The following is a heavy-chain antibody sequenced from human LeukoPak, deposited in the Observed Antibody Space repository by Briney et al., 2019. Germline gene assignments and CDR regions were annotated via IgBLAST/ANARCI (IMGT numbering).Heavy chain of an antibody. CDR1: GYTLTELS. J-gene: IGHJ6*02. CDR3: ARVAVVTDDYYYGMDV. V-gene: IGHV1-69*04. D-gene: IGHD2-21*02. CDR2: IIPILGIA. Sequence: ASVKVSCKVSGYTLTELSMHWVRQAPGKGLEWMGRIIPILGIANYAQKFQGRVTITADKSTSTAYMELSSLRSEDTAVYYCARVAVVTDDYYYGMDVWGQGTTVTVSS.